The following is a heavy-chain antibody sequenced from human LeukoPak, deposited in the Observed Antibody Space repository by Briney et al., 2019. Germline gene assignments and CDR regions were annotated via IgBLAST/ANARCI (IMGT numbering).Heavy chain of an antibody. CDR1: GFTFSSYA. V-gene: IGHV3-30-3*01. D-gene: IGHD2-2*02. CDR2: ISYDGSNK. Sequence: GGSLRLSCAASGFTFSSYAMHWVRQAPGKGLEWVAVISYDGSNKYYADSVKGRFTISRDNSKNTLYLQMNSLRAEDTAVYYCARACSSTSCYTGGDYWGQGTLVTVSS. CDR3: ARACSSTSCYTGGDY. J-gene: IGHJ4*02.